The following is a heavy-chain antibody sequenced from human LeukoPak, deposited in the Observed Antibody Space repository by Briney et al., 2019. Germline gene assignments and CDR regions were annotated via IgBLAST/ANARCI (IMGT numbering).Heavy chain of an antibody. J-gene: IGHJ6*02. CDR2: INQDGGAT. CDR3: ARVGSNPIYDSSGYYYSLSYYYGMDV. V-gene: IGHV3-7*03. D-gene: IGHD3-22*01. Sequence: PGGSLRLTCVGSGYSFRSYWMSWVRQAPGKGLEWVANINQDGGATYYADSVKGRFTISRDNAKNSLYLQMNSLRAEDTAVYYCARVGSNPIYDSSGYYYSLSYYYGMDVWGQGTTVTVSS. CDR1: GYSFRSYW.